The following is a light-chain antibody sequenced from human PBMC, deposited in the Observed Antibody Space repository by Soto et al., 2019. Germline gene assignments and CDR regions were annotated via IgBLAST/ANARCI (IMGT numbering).Light chain of an antibody. V-gene: IGKV2-30*01. CDR1: QSLLFSNGITY. CDR3: MQGTHWPLT. Sequence: EVVLPQSPLSLPVTVGQPATVSCRSSQSLLFSNGITYLTWFHQRPGQPPRRLISEVSNRESGGPDRFSGSGSGTDFTLRISRVEAEDVGLFYCMQGTHWPLTFGGGNRVEIK. J-gene: IGKJ4*01. CDR2: EVS.